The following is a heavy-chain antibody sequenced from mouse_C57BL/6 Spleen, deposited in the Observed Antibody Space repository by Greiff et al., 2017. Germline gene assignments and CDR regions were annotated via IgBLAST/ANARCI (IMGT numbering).Heavy chain of an antibody. D-gene: IGHD2-4*01. Sequence: EVQLVESGEGLVKPGGSLKLSCAASGSTFSSYAMSWVRQTPEKRLEWVAYISSGGDYIYYADTVKGRFTISRDNARNTLYLQMSSLKSEDTAMYYCTRDRNDYDGYWYFDVWGTGTTVTVSS. CDR2: ISSGGDYI. CDR3: TRDRNDYDGYWYFDV. V-gene: IGHV5-9-1*02. CDR1: GSTFSSYA. J-gene: IGHJ1*03.